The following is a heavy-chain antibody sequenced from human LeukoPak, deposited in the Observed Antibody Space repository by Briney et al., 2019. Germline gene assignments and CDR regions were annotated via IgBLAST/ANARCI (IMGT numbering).Heavy chain of an antibody. Sequence: ASVKVSCKVSGYTLTELSMHWVRQAPGKGLEWMGGFDPEDGETIYAQKFQGRVTMTEDTSTDTAYMELSSLRSEDTAVYYCATIDFWSGYPANYDAFDIWGQGTMVTVPS. CDR1: GYTLTELS. CDR2: FDPEDGET. D-gene: IGHD3-3*01. V-gene: IGHV1-24*01. CDR3: ATIDFWSGYPANYDAFDI. J-gene: IGHJ3*02.